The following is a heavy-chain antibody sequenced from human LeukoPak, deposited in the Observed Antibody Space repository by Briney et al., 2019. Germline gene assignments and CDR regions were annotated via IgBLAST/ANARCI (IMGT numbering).Heavy chain of an antibody. CDR3: ARGQMAGY. V-gene: IGHV3-7*05. D-gene: IGHD5-24*01. Sequence: GGSLRLSCAASGFPFSSYWMSWVRQAPGKGLEWVANIKPDGSEKSYVDSVKGRFTISRDNAKNSLYLQMNSLRAEDTAVYYCARGQMAGYWGQGTLVTVSS. J-gene: IGHJ4*02. CDR1: GFPFSSYW. CDR2: IKPDGSEK.